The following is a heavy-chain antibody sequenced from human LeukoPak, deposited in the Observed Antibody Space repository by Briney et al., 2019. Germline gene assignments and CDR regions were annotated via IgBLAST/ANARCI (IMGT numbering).Heavy chain of an antibody. CDR1: GFTFSDHY. CDR3: ARVSRVALDYYDSSGYAFDY. Sequence: PGGSLRLSCAASGFTFSDHYMDWVRQAPGKGLEWVGRSRNKLSGHRTEYAASVRCRFTISRDDSKNSLYLQMNSLKTEDTAVYYCARVSRVALDYYDSSGYAFDYWGQGTLVTVSS. CDR2: SRNKLSGHRT. V-gene: IGHV3-72*01. J-gene: IGHJ4*02. D-gene: IGHD3-22*01.